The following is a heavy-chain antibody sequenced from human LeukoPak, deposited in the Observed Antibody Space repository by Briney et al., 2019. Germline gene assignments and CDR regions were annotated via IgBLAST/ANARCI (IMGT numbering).Heavy chain of an antibody. D-gene: IGHD3-22*01. CDR3: ATASKESSGYSKYFVH. CDR1: GGSISSSSYY. J-gene: IGHJ4*02. Sequence: PSETLSLTCTVSGGSISSSSYYWGWIRQHPGKGLEWIGYIYHSGSTYYNPSLKSRVSISGDTSKNEFSLTLNSVTAADTAVYYCATASKESSGYSKYFVHWGQGSLVTVSS. V-gene: IGHV4-31*03. CDR2: IYHSGST.